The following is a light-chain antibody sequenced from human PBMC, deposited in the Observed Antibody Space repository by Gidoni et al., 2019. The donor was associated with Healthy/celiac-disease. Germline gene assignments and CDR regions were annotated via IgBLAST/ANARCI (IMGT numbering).Light chain of an antibody. CDR3: QQYNSYSLT. J-gene: IGKJ4*01. V-gene: IGKV1-5*03. CDR2: KAS. CDR1: QSISSW. Sequence: DIQMTQSPSTLSASVGDRVTITCRASQSISSWLAWDQQKPGKDPKLLIYKASSLESGVPSRFSVSGSGTEFTLTIISLQPDDFATYYCQQYNSYSLTFGGGTKVEIK.